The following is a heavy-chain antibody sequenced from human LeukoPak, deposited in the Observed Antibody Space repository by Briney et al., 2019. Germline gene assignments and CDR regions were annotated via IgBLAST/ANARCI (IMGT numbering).Heavy chain of an antibody. CDR2: ISYDGSNK. V-gene: IGHV3-30-3*01. D-gene: IGHD2-15*01. J-gene: IGHJ5*02. CDR3: ARDWDCSGGACRDCFDP. CDR1: GFTFSSYA. Sequence: PGGSLRLSCAASGFTFSSYAMHWVRQAPGKGLEWVAVISYDGSNKYYADSVKGRFTISRDNSKNTLYLQMNSLRADDTAVYYCARDWDCSGGACRDCFDPWGQGTLVTVSS.